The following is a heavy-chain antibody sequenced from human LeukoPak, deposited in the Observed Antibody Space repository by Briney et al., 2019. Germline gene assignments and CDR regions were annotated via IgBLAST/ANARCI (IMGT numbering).Heavy chain of an antibody. CDR1: GYMFTRYG. J-gene: IGHJ4*02. CDR3: ARGGNSGWRTPNDDY. V-gene: IGHV1-18*01. Sequence: ASVKVSCKASGYMFTRYGISWVRHAPGQGLEWMGWISGYNGHTKYAQMFQGRVTMTTGTSTNTAYMELRSLRSDDTAVYYCARGGNSGWRTPNDDYWGQGTLVTVSS. CDR2: ISGYNGHT. D-gene: IGHD6-19*01.